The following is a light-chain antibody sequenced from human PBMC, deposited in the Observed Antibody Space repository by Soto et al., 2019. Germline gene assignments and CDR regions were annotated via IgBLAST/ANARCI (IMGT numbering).Light chain of an antibody. CDR3: QQRQYWPPIT. Sequence: EIVLTQSPATLSLSPGERATLSCRASQSVSSYLAWYQQKPGQAPRLLIYDASNRATGVPARFSRSGSGTDFTLTISSLEPEDCAIYYCQQRQYWPPITFGQGTRLEIK. V-gene: IGKV3-11*01. J-gene: IGKJ5*01. CDR2: DAS. CDR1: QSVSSY.